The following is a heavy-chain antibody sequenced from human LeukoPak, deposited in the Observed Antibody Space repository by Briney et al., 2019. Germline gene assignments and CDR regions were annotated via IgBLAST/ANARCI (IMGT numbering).Heavy chain of an antibody. CDR2: IKHDASEK. CDR3: ARDER. CDR1: GFTFSTSW. V-gene: IGHV3-7*01. Sequence: GGSLRLSCAASGFTFSTSWMSWVRQSPWKGLEWVANIKHDASEKYYVDSVEGRFTISRDNAKNSLYLQMNSLRAEDTAVYYRARDERWGQGTLVTVSS. J-gene: IGHJ4*02.